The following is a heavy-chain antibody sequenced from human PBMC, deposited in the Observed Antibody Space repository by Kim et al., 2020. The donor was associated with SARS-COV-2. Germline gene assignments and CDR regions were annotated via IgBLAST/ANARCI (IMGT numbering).Heavy chain of an antibody. V-gene: IGHV3-23*01. J-gene: IGHJ4*02. CDR3: AKDQAMDHFDY. CDR2: VSGSGGST. CDR1: GLTFSSYA. D-gene: IGHD5-18*01. Sequence: GGSLRLSCAASGLTFSSYAMSWVRQAPGKGLEWVAVVSGSGGSTYYTDSVKGRFTISRDNTKNTLYLQMNSLRAEDTAVYYCAKDQAMDHFDYWGQGTLVTVSS.